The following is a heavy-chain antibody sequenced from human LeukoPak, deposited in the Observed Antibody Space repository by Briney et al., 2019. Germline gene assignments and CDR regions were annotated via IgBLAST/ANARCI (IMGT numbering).Heavy chain of an antibody. D-gene: IGHD5-24*01. CDR3: ARGRGRWLQSGHFDY. V-gene: IGHV4-34*01. Sequence: SETLSLTCAVYGGSFSGYYWSWIRQPPGKGLERIGEINHSGSTNYNPSLKSRVTISVDTSKNQFSLKLSSVTAADTAVYYCARGRGRWLQSGHFDYWGQGTLVTVSS. CDR1: GGSFSGYY. J-gene: IGHJ4*02. CDR2: INHSGST.